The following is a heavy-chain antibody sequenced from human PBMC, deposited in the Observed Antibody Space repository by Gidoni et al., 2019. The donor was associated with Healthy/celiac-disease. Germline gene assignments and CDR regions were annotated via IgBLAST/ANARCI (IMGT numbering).Heavy chain of an antibody. Sequence: QVQLVQSGAEVQKTGSSVKVSCKASGGTFSSYASSWVRQAPGQGLEWMGGIITSVGTANYAQKFQGRVTITADESTSTAYIELSSLRSEDTAVYYCARGRIAAAGTGYYYYGMDVWGQGTTVTVSS. J-gene: IGHJ6*02. V-gene: IGHV1-69*01. CDR3: ARGRIAAAGTGYYYYGMDV. CDR1: GGTFSSYA. D-gene: IGHD6-13*01. CDR2: IITSVGTA.